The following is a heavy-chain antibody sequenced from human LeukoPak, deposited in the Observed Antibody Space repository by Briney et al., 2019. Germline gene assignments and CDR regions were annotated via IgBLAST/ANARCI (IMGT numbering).Heavy chain of an antibody. V-gene: IGHV3-74*01. CDR1: GFTFSSYW. Sequence: PGGSLRLSCAASGFTFSSYWMHWVRQAPGKGLVWVSRINSDGSSTNYADSVKGRFTISRDNAKNTLYLQMNSLRVEDTAVYYCARPSGWEYGFDPWGQGTLVTVSS. J-gene: IGHJ5*02. D-gene: IGHD1-26*01. CDR3: ARPSGWEYGFDP. CDR2: INSDGSST.